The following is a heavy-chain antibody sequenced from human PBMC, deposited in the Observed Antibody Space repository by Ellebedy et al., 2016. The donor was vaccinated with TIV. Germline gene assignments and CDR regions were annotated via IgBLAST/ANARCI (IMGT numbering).Heavy chain of an antibody. Sequence: GGSLRLSCAASGFTFSNYGMHWVRQAPGKGLEWVAVISYDGSDKYYADSVKGRFTISRDNSKNTLYLQMNSLRAEDTAVYYCARDVALGDMITFGGVIVMVAGGGIDYWGQGTPVTVSS. D-gene: IGHD3-16*02. V-gene: IGHV3-30*03. CDR1: GFTFSNYG. CDR2: ISYDGSDK. CDR3: ARDVALGDMITFGGVIVMVAGGGIDY. J-gene: IGHJ4*02.